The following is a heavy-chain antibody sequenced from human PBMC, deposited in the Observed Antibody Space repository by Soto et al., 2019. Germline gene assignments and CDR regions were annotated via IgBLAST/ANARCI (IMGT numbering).Heavy chain of an antibody. CDR3: ARGLEYYYDSSGYSNWFDP. Sequence: SETLSLTCTVSGGSISSGGYYWSWIRQHPGKGLEWIGYIYYSGSTYYNPSLKSRVTISVDTSKNQFSLKLSSVTAADTAVYYCARGLEYYYDSSGYSNWFDPWGQGTLVTVSS. CDR1: GGSISSGGYY. V-gene: IGHV4-31*03. D-gene: IGHD3-22*01. J-gene: IGHJ5*02. CDR2: IYYSGST.